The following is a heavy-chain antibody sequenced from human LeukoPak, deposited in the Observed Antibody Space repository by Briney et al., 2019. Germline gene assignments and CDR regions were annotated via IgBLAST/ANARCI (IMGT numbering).Heavy chain of an antibody. V-gene: IGHV1-46*01. Sequence: GASVKVSCKASGYTFTSYHMHWVRQAPGQGLEWMGIINPSGGTTNYAQKFRGRVTMTRDMSTSTVYMELSSLRSEDTAVYYCARDHDRYCSGGSCSEFDYWGQGTLVTVSS. CDR2: INPSGGTT. J-gene: IGHJ4*02. D-gene: IGHD2-15*01. CDR1: GYTFTSYH. CDR3: ARDHDRYCSGGSCSEFDY.